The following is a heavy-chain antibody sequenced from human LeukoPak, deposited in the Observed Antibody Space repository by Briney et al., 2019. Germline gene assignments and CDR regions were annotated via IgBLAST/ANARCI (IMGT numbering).Heavy chain of an antibody. Sequence: SETLSLTCAVYGGSFSGFYWSWIRQPPGKGLEWIGEINHSGSTNYNPSLKSRVTISVDTSKNQFSLKLSSVTAADTAVYYCARKRGPFSPDYWGQGTLVTVSS. CDR1: GGSFSGFY. CDR3: ARKRGPFSPDY. J-gene: IGHJ4*02. D-gene: IGHD3/OR15-3a*01. CDR2: INHSGST. V-gene: IGHV4-34*01.